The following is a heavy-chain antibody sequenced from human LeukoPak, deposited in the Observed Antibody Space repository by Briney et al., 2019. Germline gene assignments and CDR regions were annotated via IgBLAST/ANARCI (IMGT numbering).Heavy chain of an antibody. CDR3: ATSTAGLPFSY. D-gene: IGHD2-8*02. CDR2: ISYDGSNK. J-gene: IGHJ4*02. CDR1: GFIFSNYA. V-gene: IGHV3-30*04. Sequence: PGGSLRLSCAASGFIFSNYAMSWVRQAPGKGLEWVAVISYDGSNKYYADSVKGRFTISRDNSKNTLYLQMNSLRAEDTAVYYCATSTAGLPFSYWGQGTLVTVSS.